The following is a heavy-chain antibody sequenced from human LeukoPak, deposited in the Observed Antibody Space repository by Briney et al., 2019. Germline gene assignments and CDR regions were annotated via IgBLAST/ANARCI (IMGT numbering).Heavy chain of an antibody. D-gene: IGHD5-18*01. CDR3: ARHRIQLWAAGGYYFDY. J-gene: IGHJ4*02. V-gene: IGHV4-39*01. Sequence: NPSETLSLTCTVSGGSISSSSYYWGWIRQPPGKGLEWIGSIYYSGSTYYNPSLKSRVTISVDTSKNQFSLKLSSVTAADPAVYYCARHRIQLWAAGGYYFDYWGQGTLVTVSS. CDR2: IYYSGST. CDR1: GGSISSSSYY.